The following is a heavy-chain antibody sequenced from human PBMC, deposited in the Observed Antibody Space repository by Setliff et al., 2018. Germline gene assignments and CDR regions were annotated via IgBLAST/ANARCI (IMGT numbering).Heavy chain of an antibody. J-gene: IGHJ4*02. CDR2: IYSGTST. D-gene: IGHD6-13*01. V-gene: IGHV4-4*08. CDR1: GGSISGFY. Sequence: ASETLSLTCTVSGGSISGFYWSWIRQPPGGGLEWIGYIYSGTSTNINPSLKSRVAISADTSKNLFSLKLTSMTASDTAMYYCAREAGYSSSWHFNLWGPGTRVTVSS. CDR3: AREAGYSSSWHFNL.